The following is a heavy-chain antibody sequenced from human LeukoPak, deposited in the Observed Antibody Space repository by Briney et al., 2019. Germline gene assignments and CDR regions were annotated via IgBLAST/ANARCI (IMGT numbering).Heavy chain of an antibody. D-gene: IGHD2-15*01. Sequence: ASVKVSCKASGYTFTSYGISWVRQAPGQGLEWMGWISAYNGNTNYAQKLQGRVTMTTDTSTSTAYMELRSLRSDDTAVYYCARAITCSGGSCYPGIGWFDPWGQGTLVTVSS. V-gene: IGHV1-18*01. CDR2: ISAYNGNT. CDR1: GYTFTSYG. CDR3: ARAITCSGGSCYPGIGWFDP. J-gene: IGHJ5*02.